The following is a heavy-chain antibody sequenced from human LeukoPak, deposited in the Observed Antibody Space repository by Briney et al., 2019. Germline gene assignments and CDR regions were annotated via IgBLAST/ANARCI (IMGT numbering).Heavy chain of an antibody. J-gene: IGHJ5*02. V-gene: IGHV3-7*01. D-gene: IGHD2-15*01. CDR1: GFTFSSYW. CDR3: ARESVVVVAAKAYNWFDP. Sequence: GGSLRLSCAASGFTFSSYWMSWVRQAPGKGLEWVANIKQDGSEKYYVDSVKGRFTISRDNAKNSLYLQMNSLRAEDTAGYYCARESVVVVAAKAYNWFDPWGQGTLVTVSS. CDR2: IKQDGSEK.